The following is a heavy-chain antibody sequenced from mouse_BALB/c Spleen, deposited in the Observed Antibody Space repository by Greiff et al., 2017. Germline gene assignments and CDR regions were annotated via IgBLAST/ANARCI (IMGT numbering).Heavy chain of an antibody. D-gene: IGHD1-2*01. CDR1: GYTFTSYT. CDR2: INPSSGYT. CDR3: ARSRGITTATWGYFDY. J-gene: IGHJ2*01. Sequence: QVQLQQSGAELARPGASVKMSCKASGYTFTSYTMHWVKQRPGQGLEWIGYINPSSGYTNYNQKFKDKATLTADKSSSTAYMQLSSLTSEDSAVYYCARSRGITTATWGYFDYWGQGTTLTVSS. V-gene: IGHV1-4*01.